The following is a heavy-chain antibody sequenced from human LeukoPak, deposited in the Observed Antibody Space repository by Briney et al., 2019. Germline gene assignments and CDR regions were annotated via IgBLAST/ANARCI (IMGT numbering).Heavy chain of an antibody. V-gene: IGHV3-74*01. J-gene: IGHJ4*02. CDR3: ATDSYVSGSYYRLFY. CDR1: GFIFSSYG. D-gene: IGHD3-10*01. Sequence: GGSLRLSCAASGFIFSSYGMHWVRQAPGKGLVWVSGINSDGGTTTYADSVKGRFTMSRDNAKNTLYLQMNNLRAEDTAIYYCATDSYVSGSYYRLFYWGQGTLVTVSS. CDR2: INSDGGTT.